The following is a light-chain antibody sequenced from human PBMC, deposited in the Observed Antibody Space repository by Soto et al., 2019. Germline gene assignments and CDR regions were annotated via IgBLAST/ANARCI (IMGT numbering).Light chain of an antibody. CDR2: EVT. CDR3: FSYAGRPYV. V-gene: IGLV2-23*02. CDR1: SSDVGAYNL. J-gene: IGLJ1*01. Sequence: QSVLAQPASVSGSPGQSITISCTGTSSDVGAYNLVSWYQVHPGKAPKLMIFEVTKRPSGVSNRFSGSKSGNTASLTISGLHTEDEADYFCFSYAGRPYVFGTGTKVTVL.